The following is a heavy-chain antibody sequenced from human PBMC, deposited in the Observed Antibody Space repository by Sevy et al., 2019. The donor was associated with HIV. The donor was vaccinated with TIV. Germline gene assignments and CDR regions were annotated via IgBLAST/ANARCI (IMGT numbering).Heavy chain of an antibody. J-gene: IGHJ4*02. CDR2: ISSDVSRK. Sequence: GGSLRLSCSVSGFNFSTYAMHWVRQAPGKGLEWVAVISSDVSRKYYGASVRGRFAISRDNSNNTLSLQMNSLRIEDTAVYYCAGDARGDAALPDYWGQGTLVTVSS. CDR3: AGDARGDAALPDY. D-gene: IGHD3-16*01. CDR1: GFNFSTYA. V-gene: IGHV3-30*09.